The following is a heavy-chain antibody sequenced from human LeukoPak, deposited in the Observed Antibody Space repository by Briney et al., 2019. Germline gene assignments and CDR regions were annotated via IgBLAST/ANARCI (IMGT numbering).Heavy chain of an antibody. CDR1: GFTFSSCA. Sequence: SGGSLRLSCAASGFTFSSCAMHWVRQAPGKGLEWVAVISYDGSNKYYADSVKGRFTISRDNSKNTLYLQMNSLRAEDTAVYYCAREGIHRWFDPWGQGTLVTVSS. CDR3: AREGIHRWFDP. V-gene: IGHV3-30-3*01. J-gene: IGHJ5*02. CDR2: ISYDGSNK.